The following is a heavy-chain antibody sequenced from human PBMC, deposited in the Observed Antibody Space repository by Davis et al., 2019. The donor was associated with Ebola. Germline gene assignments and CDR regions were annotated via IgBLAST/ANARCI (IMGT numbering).Heavy chain of an antibody. D-gene: IGHD4-23*01. CDR1: GFTFSSYW. V-gene: IGHV3-21*01. CDR2: ISSSSSYI. Sequence: GESLKISCAASGFTFSSYWMNWVRQAPGKGLEWVSSISSSSSYIYYADSVKGRFTISRDNAKNSLYLQMNSLRAEDTAVYYCARDHATTVVHWYFDLWGRGTLVTVSS. CDR3: ARDHATTVVHWYFDL. J-gene: IGHJ2*01.